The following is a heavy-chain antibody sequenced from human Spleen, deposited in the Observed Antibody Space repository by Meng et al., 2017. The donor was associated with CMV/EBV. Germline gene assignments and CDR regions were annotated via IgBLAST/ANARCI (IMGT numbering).Heavy chain of an antibody. J-gene: IGHJ4*02. V-gene: IGHV1-18*01. Sequence: ASVKVSCKASGYSFTSYGISWVRQAPGQGLEWMGWISTYNGNTNYAQRLQGRVTMTTDTSTSTAYMELRSLRSDDTAVYYCARSDIVVVPDPFDYWGQGTLVTVSS. CDR3: ARSDIVVVPDPFDY. CDR1: GYSFTSYG. CDR2: ISTYNGNT. D-gene: IGHD2-2*01.